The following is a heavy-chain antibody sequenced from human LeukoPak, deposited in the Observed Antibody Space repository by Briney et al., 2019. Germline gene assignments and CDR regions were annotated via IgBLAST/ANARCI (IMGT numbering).Heavy chain of an antibody. V-gene: IGHV3-21*01. CDR3: ARDEQPGSSEYYYYYMDV. J-gene: IGHJ6*03. Sequence: GGSLRLSCAASGFTFSSYSMNWVRQAPGKGLEWVSSISSSSSYIYYADSVKGRFTISRDNAKNSLYLQMNSLRAEDTAVYYCARDEQPGSSEYYYYYMDVWGKGTTVTVSS. CDR2: ISSSSSYI. D-gene: IGHD6-13*01. CDR1: GFTFSSYS.